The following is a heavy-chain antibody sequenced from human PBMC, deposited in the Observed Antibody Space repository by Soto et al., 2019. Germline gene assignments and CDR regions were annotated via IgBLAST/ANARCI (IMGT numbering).Heavy chain of an antibody. Sequence: SETLSLTCTVSGGSISSYYWSWIRQPPGKGLEWIGYIYYSGSTNYNPPLKSRVTISVDTSKNQFSLKLSSVTAADTAVYYCARDGRNTYYDYIWGSYRPAPDYFDYWGQGTLVTVSS. CDR1: GGSISSYY. CDR2: IYYSGST. D-gene: IGHD3-16*02. J-gene: IGHJ4*02. CDR3: ARDGRNTYYDYIWGSYRPAPDYFDY. V-gene: IGHV4-59*01.